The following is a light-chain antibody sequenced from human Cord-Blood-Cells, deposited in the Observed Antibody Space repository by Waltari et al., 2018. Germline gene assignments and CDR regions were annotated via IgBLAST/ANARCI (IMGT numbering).Light chain of an antibody. CDR2: AAS. V-gene: IGKV1-39*01. CDR1: QSISSY. Sequence: DIQMTQSPSSLSASVGDRVTITCRASQSISSYLNWYQQKPGKAPKLLIYAASSLQSGVPLRFSGSGSGTDFTLTISSLQPEDVATYYCQQSYSTPYSFGQGTKLEIK. CDR3: QQSYSTPYS. J-gene: IGKJ2*03.